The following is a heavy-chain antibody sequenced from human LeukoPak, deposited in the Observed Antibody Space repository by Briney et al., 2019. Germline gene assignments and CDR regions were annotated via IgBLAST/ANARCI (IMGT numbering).Heavy chain of an antibody. CDR1: GLTVSSNY. J-gene: IGHJ4*02. D-gene: IGHD5-12*01. Sequence: GGSLRLSCAASGLTVSSNYMSWVCQPPGKGLEWVSLIYSGSSTYYADSVKGRFTISRDKSKNKLYLQMSSLRVEDTAVYYCAMGAIVATIDYWGQGTLVTVSS. V-gene: IGHV3-66*01. CDR2: IYSGSST. CDR3: AMGAIVATIDY.